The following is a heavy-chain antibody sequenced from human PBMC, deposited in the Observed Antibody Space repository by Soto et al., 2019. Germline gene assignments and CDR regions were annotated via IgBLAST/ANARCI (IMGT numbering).Heavy chain of an antibody. CDR1: GGTFSSYG. J-gene: IGHJ4*02. D-gene: IGHD1-26*01. Sequence: SVKVSCKASGGTFSSYGISWVRQAPGQGLEWMGGIIPIFGTANYAQKFQGRVTITADESTSTAYMELSSLRSEDTAVYYCARAGPSGSYHTTYYFDYWGQGTLVTVSS. CDR3: ARAGPSGSYHTTYYFDY. CDR2: IIPIFGTA. V-gene: IGHV1-69*13.